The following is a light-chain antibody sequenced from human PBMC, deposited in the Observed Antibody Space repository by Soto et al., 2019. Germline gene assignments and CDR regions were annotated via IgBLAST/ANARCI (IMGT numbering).Light chain of an antibody. V-gene: IGKV3-15*01. Sequence: EILMTQSPATLSVSPGERATLSCRASQSDSTNLAWYQQKPGQAPRLLIYGASSRATGIPARFSGSGSGTEFTLTISSLQSEDFAVYYCQQYNNWPPLTFGGGTKVEIK. CDR2: GAS. CDR3: QQYNNWPPLT. CDR1: QSDSTN. J-gene: IGKJ4*01.